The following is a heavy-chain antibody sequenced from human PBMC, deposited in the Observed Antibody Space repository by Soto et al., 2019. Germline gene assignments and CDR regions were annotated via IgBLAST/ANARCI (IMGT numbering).Heavy chain of an antibody. Sequence: EVQLVESGGGLVQPGGSLKLSCAASGFTFSGSAMHWVRQASGKGLEWVGRIRSKANSYATAYAASVKGRFTISRDDSKNTAYLQMNSLKTEDTAVYYCTSSPGGAPYYWGQGTLVTVSS. J-gene: IGHJ4*02. V-gene: IGHV3-73*02. D-gene: IGHD2-21*01. CDR2: IRSKANSYAT. CDR1: GFTFSGSA. CDR3: TSSPGGAPYY.